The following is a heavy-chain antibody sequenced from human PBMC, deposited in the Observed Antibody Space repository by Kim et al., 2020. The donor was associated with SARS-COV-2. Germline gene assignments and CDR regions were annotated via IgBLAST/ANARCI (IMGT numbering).Heavy chain of an antibody. V-gene: IGHV3-33*01. Sequence: GGSLRLSCAASGFTFSSYGMHWVRQAPGKGLEWVAVIWYDGSNKYYADSVKGRFTISRDNSKNTLYLQMNSLRAEDTAVYYCARAGYGSGGGLPAGFDPWGQGTLVTVSS. CDR2: IWYDGSNK. CDR1: GFTFSSYG. D-gene: IGHD3-10*01. J-gene: IGHJ5*02. CDR3: ARAGYGSGGGLPAGFDP.